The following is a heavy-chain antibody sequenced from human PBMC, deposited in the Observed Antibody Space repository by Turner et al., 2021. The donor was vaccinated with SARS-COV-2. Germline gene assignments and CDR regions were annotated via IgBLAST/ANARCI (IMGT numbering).Heavy chain of an antibody. CDR2: IYHGGYN. D-gene: IGHD5-18*01. CDR1: GGSISNYS. CDR3: ARLYTYAEFDFDY. V-gene: IGHV4-59*08. J-gene: IGHJ4*02. Sequence: QVQLQESGPGLVKPSETLSLTCTVSGGSISNYSWSWIRQPQGTGLDWNGYIYHGGYNNSTLNLKSRVTIEVDTTKIHFSLSLGSVTAAATAVYYCARLYTYAEFDFDYWGQGALVTVSS.